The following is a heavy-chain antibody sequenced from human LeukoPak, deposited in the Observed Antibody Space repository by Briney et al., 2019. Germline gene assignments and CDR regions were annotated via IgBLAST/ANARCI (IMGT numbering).Heavy chain of an antibody. Sequence: ASVKLSCKASGYTFTGYYLHWVRQAPGQGLEWMGMINPSGGTTSYAQKFQGRVTMTRDTSTSTVYMELSSLRSGDTAVYYCARDGSSGSGDYWGQGALVAVSS. CDR1: GYTFTGYY. D-gene: IGHD3-22*01. CDR3: ARDGSSGSGDY. CDR2: INPSGGTT. V-gene: IGHV1-46*01. J-gene: IGHJ4*02.